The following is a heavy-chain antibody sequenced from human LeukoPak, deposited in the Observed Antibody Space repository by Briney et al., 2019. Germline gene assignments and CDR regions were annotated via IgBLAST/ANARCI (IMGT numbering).Heavy chain of an antibody. CDR2: ISHDGSNK. CDR1: GFTFSSYG. V-gene: IGHV3-30*18. Sequence: GGSLRLSCAASGFTFSSYGMHWVRQAPGKGLEWVAVISHDGSNKYYADSVKGRFTMSRDNSKNTLYLQMNSLRAEDTAVYYCAKDLPQRSGWYPGAFDIWGQGTMVTVSS. J-gene: IGHJ3*02. D-gene: IGHD6-19*01. CDR3: AKDLPQRSGWYPGAFDI.